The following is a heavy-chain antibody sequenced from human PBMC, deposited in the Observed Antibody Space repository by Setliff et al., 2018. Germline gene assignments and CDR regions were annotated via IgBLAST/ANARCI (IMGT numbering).Heavy chain of an antibody. CDR1: GGSFSGHY. D-gene: IGHD2-2*01. J-gene: IGHJ2*01. CDR3: ARLSALSTRITDWYFDL. CDR2: INHSGST. V-gene: IGHV4-34*01. Sequence: PSETLSLTCAVYGGSFSGHYWSWIRQPPGKGLEWIGEINHSGSTNYTPSLKSRVTISVDTSKNQFSLKLSSVTAADTAFYYCARLSALSTRITDWYFDLWGRGTLVTVS.